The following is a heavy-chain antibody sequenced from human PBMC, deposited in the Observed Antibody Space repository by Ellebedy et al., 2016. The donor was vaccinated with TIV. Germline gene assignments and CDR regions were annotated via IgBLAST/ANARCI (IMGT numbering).Heavy chain of an antibody. CDR3: ARYSLSWGASFDY. CDR1: GGSISSGGYS. Sequence: SETLSLXXTVSGGSISSGGYSWSWIRQHPGKGLEWIGYIYYSGSTYYNPSLKSRVTISVDTSKNQFSLKLSSVTAADTAVYYCARYSLSWGASFDYWGQGTLVTVSS. D-gene: IGHD2-21*01. CDR2: IYYSGST. V-gene: IGHV4-31*03. J-gene: IGHJ4*02.